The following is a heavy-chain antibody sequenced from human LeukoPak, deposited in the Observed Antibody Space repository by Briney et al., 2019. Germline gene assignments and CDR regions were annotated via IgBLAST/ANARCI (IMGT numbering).Heavy chain of an antibody. CDR3: ARANFLYCSSSTCLFDY. D-gene: IGHD2-2*01. Sequence: ASVKVSCKASGYTFTDYYMHWVRQAPGQGFEWMGWINPNDGDTNYAQKFQGRVTVTRDTSISTAHTEVSRLRSDDTAVYYCARANFLYCSSSTCLFDYWGQGTLVTVSS. J-gene: IGHJ4*02. V-gene: IGHV1-2*02. CDR2: INPNDGDT. CDR1: GYTFTDYY.